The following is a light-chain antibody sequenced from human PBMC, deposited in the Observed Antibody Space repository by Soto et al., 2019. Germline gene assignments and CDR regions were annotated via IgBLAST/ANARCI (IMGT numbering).Light chain of an antibody. CDR1: QSVSSN. CDR2: GAS. CDR3: QQYNNWPPLT. J-gene: IGKJ4*01. Sequence: EVLMTQSPATLSVSPGERATLSCRASQSVSSNLAWYQQRLGQAPRLLIYGASISATDIQARFSGSWSGTDVTLTISSLQSGDFAVYFWQQYNNWPPLTFGGGTKVEIK. V-gene: IGKV3D-15*01.